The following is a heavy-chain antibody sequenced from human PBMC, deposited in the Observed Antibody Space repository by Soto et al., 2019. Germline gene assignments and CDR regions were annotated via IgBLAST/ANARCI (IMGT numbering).Heavy chain of an antibody. CDR1: GFTFSSYS. V-gene: IGHV3-21*01. CDR2: ISSGSSYI. CDR3: ARDRSSSYYYGMDV. D-gene: IGHD6-6*01. Sequence: GGSLRLSCAASGFTFSSYSMNWVRQAPGKGLEWVSSISSGSSYIYYADSAKGRFTISRDNAKNSLYLQMNSLRAEDTAVYYCARDRSSSYYYGMDVWGQGTTVTVSS. J-gene: IGHJ6*02.